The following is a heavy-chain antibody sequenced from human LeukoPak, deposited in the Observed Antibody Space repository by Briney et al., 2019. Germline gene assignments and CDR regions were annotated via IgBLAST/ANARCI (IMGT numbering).Heavy chain of an antibody. CDR3: ARVDMALTGIAAAGTFYYGMDV. CDR2: ISSSSSYI. Sequence: SGGSLRLSCAASGFTFSSYSMNWVRQAPGKGLEWVSSISSSSSYIYYADSVKGRFTISRDNAKNSLYLQMNSRRAEDTAVYYCARVDMALTGIAAAGTFYYGMDVWGQGTTVTVSS. J-gene: IGHJ6*02. V-gene: IGHV3-21*01. D-gene: IGHD6-13*01. CDR1: GFTFSSYS.